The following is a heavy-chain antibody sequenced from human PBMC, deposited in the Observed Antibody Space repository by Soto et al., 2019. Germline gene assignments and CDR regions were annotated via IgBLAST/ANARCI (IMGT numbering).Heavy chain of an antibody. CDR2: ISWNSGSI. J-gene: IGHJ3*02. V-gene: IGHV3-9*01. CDR3: AKVNDILTGLVGAFDI. Sequence: EVQLLESGGDLVQPGGSLRLSCVASGVTFDDYAMHWVRQAPGKGLEWVSGISWNSGSIGYADSVKGRFTISRDNAKNSLYLQMNSLRAEDTALYYCAKVNDILTGLVGAFDIWGQGTMVTVSS. D-gene: IGHD3-9*01. CDR1: GVTFDDYA.